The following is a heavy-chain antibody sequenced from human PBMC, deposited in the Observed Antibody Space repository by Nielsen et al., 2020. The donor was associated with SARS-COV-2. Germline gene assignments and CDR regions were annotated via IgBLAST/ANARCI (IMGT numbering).Heavy chain of an antibody. D-gene: IGHD3-22*01. Sequence: SVKVSCKASGGTFSSYAISWVRQAPGQGLEWMGGIIPIFSTANYAQKFQGRVTITADESTSTAYMELSSLRSEDTAVYYCARVSHYYDSSGYTYWGQGTLVTVSS. CDR3: ARVSHYYDSSGYTY. V-gene: IGHV1-69*13. J-gene: IGHJ4*02. CDR2: IIPIFSTA. CDR1: GGTFSSYA.